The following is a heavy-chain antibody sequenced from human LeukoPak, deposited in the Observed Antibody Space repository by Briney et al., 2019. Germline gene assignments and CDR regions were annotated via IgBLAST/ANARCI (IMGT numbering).Heavy chain of an antibody. CDR1: GYTFPSYG. Sequence: ASVKVSGKASGYTFPSYGISWLRQAPGQGLEGMGWISAYNGNTNNAQKLQGRVTMTTDTSTSTAYMELRSLRSDDTAVDYCARDPQRGYYDFWSGYYYYYYMDVWGKGTTVTVSS. J-gene: IGHJ6*03. V-gene: IGHV1-18*01. CDR2: ISAYNGNT. D-gene: IGHD3-3*01. CDR3: ARDPQRGYYDFWSGYYYYYYMDV.